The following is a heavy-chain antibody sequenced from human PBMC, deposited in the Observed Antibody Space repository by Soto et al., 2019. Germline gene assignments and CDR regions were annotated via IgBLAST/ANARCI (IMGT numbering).Heavy chain of an antibody. CDR2: IDIDKGRT. V-gene: IGHV1-3*04. CDR1: GYTFTNYP. Sequence: QVQLVQSGAEVKKPGASVQVSCKASGYTFTNYPMHWVRQAPGQRLEWLGWIDIDKGRTEYSQKFQGRVTFTRETSANTAYMELRSLTSEDTAIYFCGREVLSSGEDYWGQGTLVIVSS. D-gene: IGHD1-1*01. J-gene: IGHJ4*02. CDR3: GREVLSSGEDY.